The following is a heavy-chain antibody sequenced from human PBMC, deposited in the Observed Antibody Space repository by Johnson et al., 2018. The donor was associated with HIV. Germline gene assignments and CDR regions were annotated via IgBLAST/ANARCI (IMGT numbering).Heavy chain of an antibody. Sequence: QMLLVESGGGVVQPGRSLRLSCAASGFTFSSYAMHWVRQAPGKWLEWVAVISYDGSNKYYADSVKGRFTISRDNAKNSLYLQMNSLRAEDTAVYYCATYSSSWYKGGYAFDIWGQGTMVTVSS. V-gene: IGHV3-30*04. D-gene: IGHD6-13*01. J-gene: IGHJ3*02. CDR1: GFTFSSYA. CDR2: ISYDGSNK. CDR3: ATYSSSWYKGGYAFDI.